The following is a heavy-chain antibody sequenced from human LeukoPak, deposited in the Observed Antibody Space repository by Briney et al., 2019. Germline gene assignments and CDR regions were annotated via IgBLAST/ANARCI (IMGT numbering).Heavy chain of an antibody. J-gene: IGHJ4*02. CDR2: IYTRGST. Sequence: TSETMSLTCTVSGGSISSYYWSWIRQPAGKGLEWIGRIYTRGSTNYNPSLKSRVTMSVDPSKDQFSLKLSSVTAADTAVYYCARGPTSGSQYYFDYWGQGTLVTVSS. CDR1: GGSISSYY. D-gene: IGHD3-10*01. V-gene: IGHV4-4*07. CDR3: ARGPTSGSQYYFDY.